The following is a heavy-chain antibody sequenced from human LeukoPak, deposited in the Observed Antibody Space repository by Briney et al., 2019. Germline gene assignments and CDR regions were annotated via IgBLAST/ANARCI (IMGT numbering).Heavy chain of an antibody. J-gene: IGHJ4*02. D-gene: IGHD4-17*01. Sequence: GGSLRLSCAASGFTFSSDGMHWVRQAPGKGLEWVAFIRYDGSNKYYTDSVKGRFTISRDNSKNTLYLQMNSLRAEDTAVYYCAKDSSGPHIDYGDYGFDYWGQGTLVTVSS. CDR2: IRYDGSNK. V-gene: IGHV3-30*02. CDR3: AKDSSGPHIDYGDYGFDY. CDR1: GFTFSSDG.